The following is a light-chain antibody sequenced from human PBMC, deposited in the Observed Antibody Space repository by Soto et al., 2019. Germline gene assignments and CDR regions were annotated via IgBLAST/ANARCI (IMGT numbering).Light chain of an antibody. CDR3: QQRSNWPPNT. Sequence: EIVLTQSPATLSLSPGDRATLSCRASQSVSSYLAWYQQKPGQAPRLLIYDASNRATGIPARFSGSGSGTDFTPTISSLEPEDFSVYYCQQRSNWPPNTFGQGTRLEIK. V-gene: IGKV3-11*01. CDR1: QSVSSY. CDR2: DAS. J-gene: IGKJ5*01.